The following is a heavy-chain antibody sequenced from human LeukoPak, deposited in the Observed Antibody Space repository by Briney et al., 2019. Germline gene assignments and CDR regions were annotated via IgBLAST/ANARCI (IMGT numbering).Heavy chain of an antibody. CDR2: IYSRGST. D-gene: IGHD1/OR15-1a*01. J-gene: IGHJ4*02. Sequence: SETLSLTCTVSGGSISTYYWSWIRQPPGKGLEWIGHIYSRGSTNYNPSLGDRVTISVDTSKNQFSLMLNSVTAADTAIYYCGRDQEHTHGRVIGYWGQGTLVTVSS. CDR3: GRDQEHTHGRVIGY. CDR1: GGSISTYY. V-gene: IGHV4-59*01.